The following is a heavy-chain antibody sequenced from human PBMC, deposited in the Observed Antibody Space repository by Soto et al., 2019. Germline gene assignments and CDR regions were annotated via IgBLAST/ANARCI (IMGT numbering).Heavy chain of an antibody. CDR2: IWYDGSNK. V-gene: IGHV3-33*01. D-gene: IGHD3-9*01. CDR1: GFTFSSYG. CDR3: ARTENTYYDILTGYLGFQGVSSSGSRGAFDY. Sequence: PGGSLRLSCAASGFTFSSYGMHWVRQAPGKGLEWVAVIWYDGSNKYYADSVKGRFTISRDNSKNTLYLQMNSLRAEDTAVYYCARTENTYYDILTGYLGFQGVSSSGSRGAFDYWGQGTLVTVSS. J-gene: IGHJ4*02.